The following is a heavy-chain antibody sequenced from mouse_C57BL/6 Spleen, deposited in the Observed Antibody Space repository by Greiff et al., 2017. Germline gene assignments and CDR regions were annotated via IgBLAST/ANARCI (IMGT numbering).Heavy chain of an antibody. J-gene: IGHJ1*03. Sequence: EAGGGLVQPKGSLKLSCAASGFTFNTYAMHWVRQAPGKGLEWVARIRSKSSNYATYYADSVKDRFTISRDDSQSMLYLQMNNLKTEDTAMYYCVRENYYGSSYGYFDVWGTGTTVTVSS. CDR1: GFTFNTYA. CDR3: VRENYYGSSYGYFDV. V-gene: IGHV10-3*01. D-gene: IGHD1-1*01. CDR2: IRSKSSNYAT.